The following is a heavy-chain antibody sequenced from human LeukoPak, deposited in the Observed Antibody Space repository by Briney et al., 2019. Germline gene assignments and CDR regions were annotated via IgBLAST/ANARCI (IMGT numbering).Heavy chain of an antibody. Sequence: ASETLSLTCAVSGGSISSGGYSWSWIRQPPGKGLEWIGYIYHSGSTYYNPSLKSRVTISVDRSKNQFSLKLSSVTAADTAVYYCARSNFWSGPNWFDPWGQGTLVTVSS. J-gene: IGHJ5*02. CDR1: GGSISSGGYS. V-gene: IGHV4-30-2*01. CDR2: IYHSGST. D-gene: IGHD3-3*01. CDR3: ARSNFWSGPNWFDP.